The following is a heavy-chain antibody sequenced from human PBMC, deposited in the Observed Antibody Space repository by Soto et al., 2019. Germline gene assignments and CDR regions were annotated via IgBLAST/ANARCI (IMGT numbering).Heavy chain of an antibody. J-gene: IGHJ5*02. D-gene: IGHD1-1*01. CDR1: GASISGYD. CDR2: IYATGTT. V-gene: IGHV4-4*07. Sequence: SETLSLTCTGSGASISGYDWIWIRTSAGKGLEWIGRIYATGTTDYNPSLKSRVMMSVDTSKKQFSLKLRSVTAADTGVYYCVRDGTKTLRDWFDPWGQGISVPVSS. CDR3: VRDGTKTLRDWFDP.